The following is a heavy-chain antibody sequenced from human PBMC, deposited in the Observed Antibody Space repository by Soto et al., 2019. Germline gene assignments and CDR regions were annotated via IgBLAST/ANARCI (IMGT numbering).Heavy chain of an antibody. CDR1: GFTFSSYA. J-gene: IGHJ5*02. D-gene: IGHD2-2*02. CDR3: ARAVGYCSSTSCYTGWFDP. Sequence: PGGSLRLSCAASGFTFSSYAMHWVRQAPGKGLEWVAVISYDGSNKYYADSVKGRFTISRDNSKSTLYVQMNSLRVEDTAVYYCARAVGYCSSTSCYTGWFDPWGQGTLVTVSS. V-gene: IGHV3-30-3*01. CDR2: ISYDGSNK.